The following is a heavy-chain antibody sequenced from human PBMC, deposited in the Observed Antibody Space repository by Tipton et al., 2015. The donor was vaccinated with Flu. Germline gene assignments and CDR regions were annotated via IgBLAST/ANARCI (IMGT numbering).Heavy chain of an antibody. V-gene: IGHV4-38-2*01. CDR2: VSRNGST. CDR3: ARRDYCNYVSDRKSWFDP. Sequence: TLSLTSAVSVDSISSTYHWGWIRRFPGKGLEWIGTVSRNGSTVYNPSLTSRVTISIDRSKNQFYLNLKSVTAADMAVYYFARRDYCNYVSDRKSWFDPWGQGTLVAVSS. CDR1: VDSISSTYH. J-gene: IGHJ5*02. D-gene: IGHD4-11*01.